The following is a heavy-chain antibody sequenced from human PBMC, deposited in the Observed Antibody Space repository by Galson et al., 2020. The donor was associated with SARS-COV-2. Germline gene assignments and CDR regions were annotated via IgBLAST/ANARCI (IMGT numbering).Heavy chain of an antibody. V-gene: IGHV4-34*01. CDR3: ATQQGENWGYYYGLDV. CDR1: RGSFNGYY. J-gene: IGHJ6*02. CDR2: INHSGST. D-gene: IGHD7-27*01. Sequence: SETLSLTCAFYRGSFNGYYWSWIRQSPGKGLEWIGEINHSGSTSYNASLRSRVSISVDTSKNQFLLKLRLVTAADTAVYYCATQQGENWGYYYGLDVWGQGTTVTVSS.